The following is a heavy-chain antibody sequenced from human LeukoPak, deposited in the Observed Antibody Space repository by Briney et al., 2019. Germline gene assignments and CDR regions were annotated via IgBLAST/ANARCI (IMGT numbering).Heavy chain of an antibody. CDR2: ITLDGSDS. V-gene: IGHV3-7*04. D-gene: IGHD1-1*01. CDR1: GFPFSSYW. CDR3: TTENWYVFEN. J-gene: IGHJ4*02. Sequence: PGRSLRPSCAASGFPFSSYWMAWVRQAPRKGLEWVATITLDGSDSYYVDPVKGRFTVSRDNAKNSLYLQMNSLRAENTAVFYCTTENWYVFENWGQGSLVTVSS.